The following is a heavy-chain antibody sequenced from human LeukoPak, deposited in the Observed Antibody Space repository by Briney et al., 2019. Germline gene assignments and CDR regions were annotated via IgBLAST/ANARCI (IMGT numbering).Heavy chain of an antibody. J-gene: IGHJ4*02. CDR3: ARDYYYDSSGYYTH. V-gene: IGHV4-59*12. CDR2: IYHSGST. Sequence: PSETLSLTCTVSGDSISTYYWSWIRQSPGKGLEWIGYIYHSGSTKYNPSLKSRVTISVDTSKKQFSLKLSSVTAADTAVYYCARDYYYDSSGYYTHWGQGTLVTVSS. CDR1: GDSISTYY. D-gene: IGHD3-22*01.